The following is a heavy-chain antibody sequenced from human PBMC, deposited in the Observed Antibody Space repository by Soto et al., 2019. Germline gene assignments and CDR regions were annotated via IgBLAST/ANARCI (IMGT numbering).Heavy chain of an antibody. J-gene: IGHJ6*02. CDR3: ARERVQQPRYDILTGYYGYYYYGMDV. Sequence: SQTLSLTCTVSGGFIVSGAYYWSRNRQPQGKGLEWNGYIYYDGNSYYNPSLKSRITISVDTSKNQFSLKLRSVTAADSAVYYCARERVQQPRYDILTGYYGYYYYGMDVWGQGTTVTVSS. V-gene: IGHV4-30-4*08. D-gene: IGHD3-9*01. CDR2: IYYDGNS. CDR1: GGFIVSGAYY.